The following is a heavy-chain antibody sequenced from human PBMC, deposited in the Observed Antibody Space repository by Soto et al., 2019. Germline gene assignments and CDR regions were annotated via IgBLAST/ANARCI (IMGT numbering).Heavy chain of an antibody. CDR3: ARSRRITMVRGSRTYYYYYMDV. D-gene: IGHD3-10*01. CDR2: ISSSSSYI. J-gene: IGHJ6*03. V-gene: IGHV3-21*01. Sequence: GSLRLSCAASGFTFSSYSMNWVRQAPGKGLEWVSSISSSSSYIYYADSVKGRFTISRDNAKNSLYLQMNSLRAEDTAVYYCARSRRITMVRGSRTYYYYYMDVWGKGTTVTVSS. CDR1: GFTFSSYS.